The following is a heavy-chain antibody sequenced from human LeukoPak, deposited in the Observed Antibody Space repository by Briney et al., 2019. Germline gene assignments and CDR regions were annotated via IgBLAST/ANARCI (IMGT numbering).Heavy chain of an antibody. D-gene: IGHD6-13*01. Sequence: GGSLRLSCAASGFTFSSYAMSWVRQAPGKGLVWVSRSNSDGSSTAYADSVKGRFTISRDNAKNTLYLQMNSLRAEDTAVYYCARVNSAAAGTFDYWGQGTLVTVSS. V-gene: IGHV3-74*01. CDR3: ARVNSAAAGTFDY. CDR1: GFTFSSYA. J-gene: IGHJ4*02. CDR2: SNSDGSST.